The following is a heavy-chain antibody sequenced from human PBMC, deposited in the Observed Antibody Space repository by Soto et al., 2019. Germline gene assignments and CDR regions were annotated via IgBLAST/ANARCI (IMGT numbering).Heavy chain of an antibody. J-gene: IGHJ5*01. D-gene: IGHD6-19*01. CDR1: GESFSVYY. CDR3: AREKHPWVAVPVRQLKSTWWFDS. V-gene: IGHV4-34*01. CDR2: INHSGST. Sequence: SETLSLTCGVYGESFSVYYWSWIRQPPGKGLEWIGEINHSGSTNYNPSLKSRVTISVDTSKNHLSLKLSSVTAADTAVYYCAREKHPWVAVPVRQLKSTWWFDSWCQGPLVTVSS.